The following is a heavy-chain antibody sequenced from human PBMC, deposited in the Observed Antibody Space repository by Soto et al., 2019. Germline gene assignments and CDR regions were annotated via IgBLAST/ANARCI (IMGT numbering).Heavy chain of an antibody. V-gene: IGHV4-30-2*01. Sequence: QLQLQESGSGLVKPSQTLSLTCAVSGGSISSGGYSWSWIRQPPGKGLEWIGYIYHSGSTYYNPSLKSRVTSSVDRSKNQFSLKLSSVTAADTAVYYCAREVVVPAIGWFDPWGQGTLVTVSS. CDR1: GGSISSGGYS. CDR2: IYHSGST. D-gene: IGHD2-21*02. CDR3: AREVVVPAIGWFDP. J-gene: IGHJ5*02.